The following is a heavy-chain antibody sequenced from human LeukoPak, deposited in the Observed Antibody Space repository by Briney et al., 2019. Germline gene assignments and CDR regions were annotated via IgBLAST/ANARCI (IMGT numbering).Heavy chain of an antibody. J-gene: IGHJ4*02. CDR3: ARERARRGEVSVDY. CDR1: GFTFSSYS. V-gene: IGHV3-21*01. D-gene: IGHD3-10*01. CDR2: ISSSSSYI. Sequence: PGGSLRLSCAASGFTFSSYSMNWVRQAPGKGLEWVSSISSSSSYIYYADSVKGRLTIPRDNAKNSLYLQMNSLRAEDTAVYYCARERARRGEVSVDYWGQGTLVTASS.